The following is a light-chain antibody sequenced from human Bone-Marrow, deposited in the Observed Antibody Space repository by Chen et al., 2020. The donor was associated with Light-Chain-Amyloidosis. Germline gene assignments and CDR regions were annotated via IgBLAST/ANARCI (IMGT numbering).Light chain of an antibody. CDR2: AAS. CDR3: QQSYSTLWT. CDR1: QSISSY. Sequence: DIQMTQLPSSLSASVGDRVTITCRASQSISSYLNWYQQKPGKAPKLLIYAASSLQSGVPSRFSGSGSGTEFTLTISSLQPEDFATYYCQQSYSTLWTFGPGTKVEIK. V-gene: IGKV1-39*01. J-gene: IGKJ1*01.